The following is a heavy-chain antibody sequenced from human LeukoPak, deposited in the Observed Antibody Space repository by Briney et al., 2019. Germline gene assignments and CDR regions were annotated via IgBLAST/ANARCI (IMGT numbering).Heavy chain of an antibody. CDR3: AEPYDSRGYYFSY. CDR2: IYYTGST. CDR1: GDSISSFY. J-gene: IGHJ4*02. D-gene: IGHD3-22*01. Sequence: SETLSLTCTVSGDSISSFYWSWIRQPPGKGLEWIGYIYYTGSTSYNPSFKSRVTISVDTSKNQFSLKLSSVTAADTAGYYCAEPYDSRGYYFSYWGQGTLVTVSS. V-gene: IGHV4-59*08.